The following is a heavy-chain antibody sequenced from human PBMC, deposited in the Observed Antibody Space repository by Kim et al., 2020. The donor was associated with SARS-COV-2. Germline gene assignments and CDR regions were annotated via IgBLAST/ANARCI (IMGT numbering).Heavy chain of an antibody. CDR3: ARDGAPGYYYGSGSEYGMDV. CDR2: IYSGGST. Sequence: GGSLRLSCAASGFTVSSNYMSWVRQAPGKGLEWVSVIYSGGSTYYADSVKGRFTISRDNSKNTLYLQMNSVRAEDTAVYYCARDGAPGYYYGSGSEYGMDVWGQGTTVTVSS. CDR1: GFTVSSNY. D-gene: IGHD3-10*01. V-gene: IGHV3-53*01. J-gene: IGHJ6*02.